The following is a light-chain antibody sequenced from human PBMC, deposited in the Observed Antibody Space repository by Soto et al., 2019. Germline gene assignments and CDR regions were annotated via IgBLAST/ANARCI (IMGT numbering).Light chain of an antibody. CDR2: FAS. CDR1: QSVSNN. J-gene: IGKJ4*01. Sequence: EIVMTQSPATLSVSPGERATLSCRASQSVSNNLAWYQQKPGQAPRLLIYFASTRATGIPARFSGSGSGTEFTLTISSLQSEDFAVYYCQQYNTWPLTFGGGTKVDTK. CDR3: QQYNTWPLT. V-gene: IGKV3-15*01.